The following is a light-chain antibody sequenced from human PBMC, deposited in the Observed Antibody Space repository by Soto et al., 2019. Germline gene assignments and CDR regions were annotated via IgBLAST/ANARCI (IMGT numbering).Light chain of an antibody. V-gene: IGKV3-15*01. CDR2: GAS. CDR3: QQYNNWPPLT. CDR1: QSVSSN. J-gene: IGKJ4*01. Sequence: EIVMTQSPATLSVSPGERATLSCRASQSVSSNLAWYQQKPGQAPRLLIYGASTSATGIPARFSGSGSGTEFTLTIGRLQSEDFAVYYCQQYNNWPPLTFSGGTKVEIK.